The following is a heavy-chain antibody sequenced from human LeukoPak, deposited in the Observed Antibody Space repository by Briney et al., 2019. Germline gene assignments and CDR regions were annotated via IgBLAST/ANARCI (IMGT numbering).Heavy chain of an antibody. CDR1: GGTFSSYA. Sequence: GSSVKVSCKASGGTFSSYAISWVRQAPGQGLEWMGGVIPIFGTANYAHKCQGRVTITADKSTSTAYMELSSLRSEDTAVYYCARTPDYGDYHYYYGMDVWGKGTTVTVSS. J-gene: IGHJ6*04. CDR3: ARTPDYGDYHYYYGMDV. CDR2: VIPIFGTA. V-gene: IGHV1-69*06. D-gene: IGHD4-17*01.